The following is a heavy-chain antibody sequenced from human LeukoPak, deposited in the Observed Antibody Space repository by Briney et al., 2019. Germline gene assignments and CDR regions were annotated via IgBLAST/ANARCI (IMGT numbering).Heavy chain of an antibody. CDR3: ARVITMVRGPNRHFDY. J-gene: IGHJ4*02. CDR1: GYTFTSYG. D-gene: IGHD3-10*01. Sequence: GASVKVSCKASGYTFTSYGISWVRQAPGQGLEWMGWISAYNGNTNYAQKLQGRVTMTTDTSTSTAYMELRSLRSDDTAVYYCARVITMVRGPNRHFDYWGQGTLVPVSS. CDR2: ISAYNGNT. V-gene: IGHV1-18*04.